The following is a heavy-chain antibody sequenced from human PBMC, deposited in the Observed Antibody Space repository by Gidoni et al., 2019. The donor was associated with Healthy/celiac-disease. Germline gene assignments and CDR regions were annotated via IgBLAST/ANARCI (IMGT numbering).Heavy chain of an antibody. CDR1: GFTFSSYA. V-gene: IGHV3-23*01. CDR3: AKRGGGGDILTGPWA. D-gene: IGHD3-9*01. CDR2: ISGSGGST. J-gene: IGHJ5*02. Sequence: EVQLLESGGGLVQPGGSLRLSCAASGFTFSSYAMSWVSQAPGKGLGWVSAISGSGGSTYYADSVKGRFTISRDNSKNTLYLQMNSLRAEDTAVYYCAKRGGGGDILTGPWAWGQGTLVTVSS.